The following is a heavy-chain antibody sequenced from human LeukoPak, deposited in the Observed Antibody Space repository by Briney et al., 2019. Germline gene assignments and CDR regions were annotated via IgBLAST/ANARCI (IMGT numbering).Heavy chain of an antibody. D-gene: IGHD4-17*01. Sequence: GESLRLSCAASGFAFSSHAMTWDRQAPGKGLEWVSSISGSSEKTYYADSVKGRFTISRDNSKNTLYLQMNSLRAEDTAVYYCAKDIFGDYGGLDYWGQGALVTVSS. V-gene: IGHV3-23*01. J-gene: IGHJ4*02. CDR3: AKDIFGDYGGLDY. CDR2: ISGSSEKT. CDR1: GFAFSSHA.